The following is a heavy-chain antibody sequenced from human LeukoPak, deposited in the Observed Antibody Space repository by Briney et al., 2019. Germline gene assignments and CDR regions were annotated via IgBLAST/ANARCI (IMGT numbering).Heavy chain of an antibody. J-gene: IGHJ4*02. CDR2: ISSSGSTI. D-gene: IGHD3-10*01. CDR3: MVRGEVAMWDFRASGPHFDY. Sequence: GGSLRLSCAASGFTFSSYEMNWVRQAPGKGLEWVSYISSSGSTIYYADSVKGRFTISRDNAKNSLYLQMNSLRAEDTAVYYCMVRGEVAMWDFRASGPHFDYWGQGTLVTVSS. V-gene: IGHV3-48*03. CDR1: GFTFSSYE.